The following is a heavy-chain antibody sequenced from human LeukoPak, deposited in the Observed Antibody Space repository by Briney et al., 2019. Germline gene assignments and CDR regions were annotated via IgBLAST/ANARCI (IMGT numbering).Heavy chain of an antibody. Sequence: PGGSLRLSCAASEFTFSIYWMTWVRQAPGKGLEWVANIKQDGGEKDYVGSVKGRFTISRDNAQNSLFLQMNSLRAEDTAVYYCARAVGQKTNAFDIWGQGTMVTVSS. CDR1: EFTFSIYW. D-gene: IGHD3/OR15-3a*01. V-gene: IGHV3-7*01. J-gene: IGHJ3*02. CDR3: ARAVGQKTNAFDI. CDR2: IKQDGGEK.